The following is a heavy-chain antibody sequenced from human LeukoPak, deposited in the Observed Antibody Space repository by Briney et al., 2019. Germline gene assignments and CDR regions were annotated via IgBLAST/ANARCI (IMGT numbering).Heavy chain of an antibody. V-gene: IGHV3-23*01. Sequence: PGGSLRLSCAASGFTFSSYAMSWVRQAPGKGLEWVSAISGSGGSTYYADSVKGRFTISRDNSKNTLSLQMNSLRAEDTAVYYCAKGPLRDSGRERPVAGTSYFDYWGQGTLVTVSS. CDR3: AKGPLRDSGRERPVAGTSYFDY. J-gene: IGHJ4*02. CDR2: ISGSGGST. D-gene: IGHD6-19*01. CDR1: GFTFSSYA.